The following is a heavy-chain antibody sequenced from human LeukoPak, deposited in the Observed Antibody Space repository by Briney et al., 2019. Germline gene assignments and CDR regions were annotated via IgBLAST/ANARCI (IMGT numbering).Heavy chain of an antibody. J-gene: IGHJ2*01. V-gene: IGHV3-53*01. Sequence: PGGSLRLSCAASGFTVSSNYMSRVRQAPGKGLEWVSVIYRGGSTHYAGSVEGRFTISRDKSKNTVYLQLNSLRAEDTAVYYCARSPDYGDPYWYFDLWGRGTLVTVSS. D-gene: IGHD4-17*01. CDR1: GFTVSSNY. CDR2: IYRGGST. CDR3: ARSPDYGDPYWYFDL.